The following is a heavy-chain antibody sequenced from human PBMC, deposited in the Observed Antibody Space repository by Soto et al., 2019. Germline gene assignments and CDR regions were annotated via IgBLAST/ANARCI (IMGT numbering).Heavy chain of an antibody. D-gene: IGHD2-15*01. V-gene: IGHV1-3*01. CDR1: GYTFTSYA. J-gene: IGHJ6*02. CDR3: ARSRFVVGVTEDYYGMDV. Sequence: ASVQISCKASGYTFTSYAMHWVRQAPGQRLEGMEWINAGNGNTKYSQKFQGRVTITRDTSASTAYMELSSLRSEDTAVYYCARSRFVVGVTEDYYGMDVWGQGTTVTVSS. CDR2: INAGNGNT.